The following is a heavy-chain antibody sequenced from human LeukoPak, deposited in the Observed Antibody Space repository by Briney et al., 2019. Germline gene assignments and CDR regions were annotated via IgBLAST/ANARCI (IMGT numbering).Heavy chain of an antibody. D-gene: IGHD1-26*01. V-gene: IGHV4-59*08. Sequence: SETLSLTCNVSGGSVNGYYWTWIRQPPGKGLEWVGYVYYIGNTNYNPSLKSRVTISVATSKNQFSLNLSSVTAADTAVYFCARSKSGTYSWFDPWGQGILVTVSS. CDR3: ARSKSGTYSWFDP. J-gene: IGHJ5*02. CDR1: GGSVNGYY. CDR2: VYYIGNT.